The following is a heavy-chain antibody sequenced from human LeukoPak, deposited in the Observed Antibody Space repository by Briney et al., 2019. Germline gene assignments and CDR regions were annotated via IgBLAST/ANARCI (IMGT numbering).Heavy chain of an antibody. CDR3: ARTTANRETYYYYYYMDV. D-gene: IGHD5-18*01. CDR2: IYYSGST. V-gene: IGHV4-39*07. J-gene: IGHJ6*03. CDR1: GGSISSSSYY. Sequence: SETLSLTCTVSGGSISSSSYYWGWIRQPPGKGLEWIGSIYYSGSTYYNPSLKSRVTISVDTSKNQFSLKLSSVTAADTAVYYCARTTANRETYYYYYYMDVWGKGTTVTVSS.